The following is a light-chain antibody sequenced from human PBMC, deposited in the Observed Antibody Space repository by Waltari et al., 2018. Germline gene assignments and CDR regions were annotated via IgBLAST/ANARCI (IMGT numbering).Light chain of an antibody. CDR2: DAS. Sequence: DIQMTQSPSSLSASVGDTVTLTCRASQGISNHLAWFQQKPVKAPKSLIYDASILERGVPSRFSGSGSGTDFTLTISSLQPEDFATYYCQQCHNYPRTLGQGTKVEIK. CDR3: QQCHNYPRT. CDR1: QGISNH. J-gene: IGKJ1*01. V-gene: IGKV1-16*01.